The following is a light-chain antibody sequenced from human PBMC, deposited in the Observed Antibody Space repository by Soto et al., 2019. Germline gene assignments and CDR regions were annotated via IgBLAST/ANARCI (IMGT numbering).Light chain of an antibody. Sequence: QSVLTQPASVSGSPGQSITISCTGTSSDVGAYNHVSWYQHHPGKAPKLMIYDVSNRPSGVSNRFSGSKSGYTASLTISGLLAEDEADYYCNPHTISNTRVFGTGTKVTVL. V-gene: IGLV2-14*01. J-gene: IGLJ1*01. CDR1: SSDVGAYNH. CDR3: NPHTISNTRV. CDR2: DVS.